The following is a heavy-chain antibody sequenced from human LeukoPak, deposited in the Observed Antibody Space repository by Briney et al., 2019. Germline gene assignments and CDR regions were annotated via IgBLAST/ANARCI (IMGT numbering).Heavy chain of an antibody. D-gene: IGHD3-22*01. J-gene: IGHJ3*02. CDR1: GFTFSSYA. V-gene: IGHV3-30-3*01. CDR3: ARDPSSITMIVVGGAFDI. Sequence: GGSLRLSCAASGFTFSSYAMHWVRQAPGKGLEWVAVISYDGSNKYYADSVKGRFTISRDNSKNTRYLQMNSLRAEHTAVYYCARDPSSITMIVVGGAFDIWGQGTMVTVSS. CDR2: ISYDGSNK.